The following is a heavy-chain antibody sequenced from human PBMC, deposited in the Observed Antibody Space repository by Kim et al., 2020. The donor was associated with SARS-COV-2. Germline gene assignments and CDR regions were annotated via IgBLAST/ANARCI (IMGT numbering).Heavy chain of an antibody. CDR2: ISSSSSDI. CDR3: ASDRSEITIFGVVRYGMEV. Sequence: GGSLRLSCAASGFTFSSYSMNWVRQAPGKGLEWVASISSSSSDIYYADSVKGRFTISRDNAKNSLYLQMNSLRAEDTAVYYCASDRSEITIFGVVRYGMEVWGQGTTVTVSS. CDR1: GFTFSSYS. D-gene: IGHD3-3*01. V-gene: IGHV3-21*01. J-gene: IGHJ6*02.